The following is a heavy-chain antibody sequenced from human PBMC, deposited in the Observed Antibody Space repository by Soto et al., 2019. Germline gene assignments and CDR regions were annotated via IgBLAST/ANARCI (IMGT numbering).Heavy chain of an antibody. Sequence: ETLSLTCTVSGGSISNYYWSWIRQSPGKGLEWIGYISYIGTTNYNPSLKSRVTISVDTSKNQFSLRLTSVTAADTAVYYCVRGGGGYGNGMIDYWGQGTPVTVSS. CDR3: VRGGGGYGNGMIDY. D-gene: IGHD5-18*01. CDR1: GGSISNYY. V-gene: IGHV4-59*01. CDR2: ISYIGTT. J-gene: IGHJ4*02.